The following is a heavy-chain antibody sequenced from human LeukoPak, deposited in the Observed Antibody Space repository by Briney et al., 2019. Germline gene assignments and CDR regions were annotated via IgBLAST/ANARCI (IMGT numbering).Heavy chain of an antibody. CDR2: ISWNSGSI. Sequence: GGSLRLSCAASGFTFDDYAMHWVRQAPGKGLEWVSGISWNSGSIGYADSVKGRFTISRDNAKNSLYLQMNSLRAEDTAVYYCATQRGLGQFWTYFDYWGQGTLVTVSS. V-gene: IGHV3-9*01. CDR3: ATQRGLGQFWTYFDY. D-gene: IGHD3/OR15-3a*01. CDR1: GFTFDDYA. J-gene: IGHJ4*02.